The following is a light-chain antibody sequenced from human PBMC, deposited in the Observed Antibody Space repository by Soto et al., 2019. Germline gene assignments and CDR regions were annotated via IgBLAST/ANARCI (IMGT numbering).Light chain of an antibody. V-gene: IGKV3-20*01. CDR3: QHYDSSRT. CDR1: QSVTSTY. J-gene: IGKJ1*01. CDR2: GAS. Sequence: ESVLTQSPGTLSLSPGERATLSCRASQSVTSTYLAWYQQKPGQAPRLLIYGASSRATGIPDRFSGSGSGTDFTLTISRLEPEDFAVYYCQHYDSSRTFGQGTKVE.